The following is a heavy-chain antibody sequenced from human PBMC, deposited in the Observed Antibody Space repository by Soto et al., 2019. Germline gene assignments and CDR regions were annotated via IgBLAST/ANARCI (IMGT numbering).Heavy chain of an antibody. CDR2: IIPIFGKA. V-gene: IGHV1-69*01. J-gene: IGHJ4*02. CDR1: GGTFSSYA. D-gene: IGHD2-2*01. Sequence: QVQLVQSGAEVKKPGSSVKVSCKASGGTFSSYAISWVRQAPGQGLEWMGGIIPIFGKANYAQKIQGRVTITADEYTSTAYMELSRLRSEDTVVYYCARVNLKPDGTGCSTSCYAFDYWGQGTLVTVSS. CDR3: ARVNLKPDGTGCSTSCYAFDY.